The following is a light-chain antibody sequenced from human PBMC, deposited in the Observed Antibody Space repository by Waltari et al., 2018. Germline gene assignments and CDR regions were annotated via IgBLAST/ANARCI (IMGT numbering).Light chain of an antibody. CDR2: DLS. J-gene: IGLJ3*02. Sequence: QSAQSQPAPVSGSPGRPTTTSRPGTSSAVGFYNSVSWYQQHPGKALKLIIYDLSERPSGVSDRCSGSKSGNTASLTISGLQAEDEADYYCNSYTGSSAWVFGGGTKLTVL. CDR3: NSYTGSSAWV. CDR1: SSAVGFYNS. V-gene: IGLV2-14*01.